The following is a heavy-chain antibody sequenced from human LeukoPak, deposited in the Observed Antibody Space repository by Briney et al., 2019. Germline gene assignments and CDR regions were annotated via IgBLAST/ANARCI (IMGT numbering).Heavy chain of an antibody. V-gene: IGHV3-23*01. D-gene: IGHD3-22*01. CDR2: ISGSGGST. CDR1: GFTFSSYA. CDR3: AKDHEALVFMIVVVSFDY. J-gene: IGHJ4*02. Sequence: AGGSLRLSCAASGFTFSSYAMSWVRQAPGKGVEWVSAISGSGGSTYYADSVKGRFTISRDNSKNTLYLQMNSLRAEDTAVYYCAKDHEALVFMIVVVSFDYWGQGTLVTVSS.